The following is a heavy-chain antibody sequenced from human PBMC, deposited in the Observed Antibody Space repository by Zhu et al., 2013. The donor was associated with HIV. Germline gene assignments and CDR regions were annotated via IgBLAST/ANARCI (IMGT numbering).Heavy chain of an antibody. Sequence: QVHLVQSGDEVKRPGASVKVSCKTSGYTFDSYGVNWVRQAPGQGLEWMGWMSPNNGNTGSAQKLQGRVSLTRDTSISTAYMELSSLRSEDTAVYYCVRGGYWGQGTLVTVSS. V-gene: IGHV1-8*01. CDR2: MSPNNGNT. CDR3: VRGGY. CDR1: GYTFDSYG. J-gene: IGHJ4*02.